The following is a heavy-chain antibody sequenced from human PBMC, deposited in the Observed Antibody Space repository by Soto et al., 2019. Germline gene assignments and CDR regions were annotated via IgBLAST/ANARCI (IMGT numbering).Heavy chain of an antibody. Sequence: GASVKVSCKVSGYTLTELSMHWVRQAPGKGLEWMGGFDPEDGETIYAQKFQGRVTMTEDTSTDTAYMELSSLRSEDTAVYYCATVPPGYSYASPSFDYWGQGTLVTVSS. J-gene: IGHJ4*02. CDR1: GYTLTELS. CDR3: ATVPPGYSYASPSFDY. V-gene: IGHV1-24*01. D-gene: IGHD5-18*01. CDR2: FDPEDGET.